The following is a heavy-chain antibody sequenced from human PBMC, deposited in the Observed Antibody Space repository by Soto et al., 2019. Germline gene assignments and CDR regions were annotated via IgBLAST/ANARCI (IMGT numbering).Heavy chain of an antibody. V-gene: IGHV3-53*01. CDR1: GFTVGSNY. Sequence: GGSLRLSCAASGFTVGSNYMSWVRQAPGKGLEWVSVIYSGGSTYYADSVKGRFTISRDNSKNTLYLQMNSLRAEDTAVYYCAREGGLERRHDAFDIWGQGTMVTVSS. CDR2: IYSGGST. CDR3: AREGGLERRHDAFDI. D-gene: IGHD1-1*01. J-gene: IGHJ3*02.